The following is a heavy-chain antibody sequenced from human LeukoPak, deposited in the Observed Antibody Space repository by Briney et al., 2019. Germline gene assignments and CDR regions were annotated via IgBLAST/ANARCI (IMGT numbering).Heavy chain of an antibody. J-gene: IGHJ4*02. CDR2: INPSGGST. D-gene: IGHD5-12*01. Sequence: ASVKVSCKASGYTFTSYYMHWVRQAPGQGLEWMGIINPSGGSTSYAQKFQGRVTMTRDTSTSTVYMELSSLRSEDTAVYYCARDPPYSGYDSPPLYYFDYWGQGTLVTVSS. CDR1: GYTFTSYY. V-gene: IGHV1-46*01. CDR3: ARDPPYSGYDSPPLYYFDY.